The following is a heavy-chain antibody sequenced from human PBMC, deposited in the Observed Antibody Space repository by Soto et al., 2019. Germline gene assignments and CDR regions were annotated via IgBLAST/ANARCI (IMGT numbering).Heavy chain of an antibody. D-gene: IGHD6-19*01. Sequence: QVQLVESGGGVVQRGGSLRLSCAASGFTFSSYGMHWVRQAPGKGLEWVAVIWYDGSNKYYADSVKGRYTISRDDSKNTVYLQMNSLGAEDTAVYYCTRDPLIAVAAYDAFDIWGQGSSLTVSS. CDR1: GFTFSSYG. J-gene: IGHJ3*02. CDR3: TRDPLIAVAAYDAFDI. CDR2: IWYDGSNK. V-gene: IGHV3-33*01.